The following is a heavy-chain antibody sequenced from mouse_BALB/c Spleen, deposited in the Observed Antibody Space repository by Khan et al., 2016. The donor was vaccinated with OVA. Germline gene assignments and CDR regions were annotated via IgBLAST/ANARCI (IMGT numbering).Heavy chain of an antibody. CDR2: IPYSGNT. CDR1: GYSITTDYA. CDR3: ARVYGGEFDY. Sequence: VQLQESGPGLVKPSQSLSLTCTVTGYSITTDYAWNWIRQFPGNKLEWIGYIPYSGNTKYNPSLKSRISITRDTSTNPSFLQLKSLTTEDTARYYCARVYGGEFDYWGQGTTLTVSS. D-gene: IGHD1-1*01. J-gene: IGHJ2*01. V-gene: IGHV3-2*02.